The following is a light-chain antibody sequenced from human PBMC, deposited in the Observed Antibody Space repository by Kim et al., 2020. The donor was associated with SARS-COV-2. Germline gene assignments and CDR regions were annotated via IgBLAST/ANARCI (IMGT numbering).Light chain of an antibody. V-gene: IGKV1-39*01. Sequence: SVGDRVTITCRASQNINSFLNWYQQRPGRAPKLLIYAASTLQIGVPSRFSGSGSGTDFTLTITSLQPEDFATYYCQQSHTAPLLTFGGGTKVDIK. CDR3: QQSHTAPLLT. J-gene: IGKJ4*01. CDR1: QNINSF. CDR2: AAS.